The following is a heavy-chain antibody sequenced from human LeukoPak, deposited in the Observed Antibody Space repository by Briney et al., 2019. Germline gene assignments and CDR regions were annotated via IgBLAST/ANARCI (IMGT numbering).Heavy chain of an antibody. CDR2: IYYSGST. CDR1: GGSISSSSYY. Sequence: SETLSLTCTVSGGSISSSSYYWGWIRQPPGQGLEWIGSIYYSGSTYYNPSLKSRVTISVDTSKNQFSLKLSSVTAADTAVYYCARLPGGGYCSSTSCEIDYWGQGTLVTVSS. CDR3: ARLPGGGYCSSTSCEIDY. D-gene: IGHD2-2*01. J-gene: IGHJ4*02. V-gene: IGHV4-39*01.